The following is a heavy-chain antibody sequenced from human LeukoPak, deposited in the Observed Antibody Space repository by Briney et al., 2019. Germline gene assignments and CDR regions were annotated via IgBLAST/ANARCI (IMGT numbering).Heavy chain of an antibody. V-gene: IGHV3-23*01. J-gene: IGHJ4*02. CDR3: ARDGPYSGYYFDY. CDR1: GFTFNDYA. Sequence: AGGSLRLSCAASGFTFNDYAMSWVRQAPGKGLEWVSVISGSGGNTYYADSVKARFTISRDNAKNSLYLQMNSLRAEDTAVYYCARDGPYSGYYFDYWGQGTLVTVSS. CDR2: ISGSGGNT. D-gene: IGHD6-19*01.